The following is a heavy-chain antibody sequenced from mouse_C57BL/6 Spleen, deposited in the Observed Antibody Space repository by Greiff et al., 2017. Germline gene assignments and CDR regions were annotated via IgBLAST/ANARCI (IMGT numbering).Heavy chain of an antibody. CDR3: VRGYDGYYWYFDV. CDR2: IRSKSNNYAT. Sequence: EVKLMESGGGLVQPKGSLKLSCAASGFSFNTYAMNWVRQAPGKGLEWVARIRSKSNNYATYYADSVKDRFTISRDDSESMLYLQMNNLKTEDTAMYYCVRGYDGYYWYFDVWGTGTTVTVSS. CDR1: GFSFNTYA. D-gene: IGHD2-3*01. J-gene: IGHJ1*03. V-gene: IGHV10-1*01.